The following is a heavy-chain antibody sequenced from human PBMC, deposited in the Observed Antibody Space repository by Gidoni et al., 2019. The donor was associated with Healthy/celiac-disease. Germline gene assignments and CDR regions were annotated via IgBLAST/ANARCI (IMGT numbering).Heavy chain of an antibody. CDR2: IYYSGST. J-gene: IGHJ4*02. Sequence: QVQLQESGPGLVKPSQTLSLTCAVSGGSISSGGYYWSWIRQPPGKGLGWIGYIYYSGSTYYNPSLKSRVTISVDTSKNQFSLKLTSVTAADTAVYYCARVIGYGGNHDFDYWGQGTLVTVSS. V-gene: IGHV4-30-4*01. D-gene: IGHD2-15*01. CDR1: GGSISSGGYY. CDR3: ARVIGYGGNHDFDY.